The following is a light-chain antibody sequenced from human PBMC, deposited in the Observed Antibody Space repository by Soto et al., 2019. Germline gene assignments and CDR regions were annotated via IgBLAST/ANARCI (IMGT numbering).Light chain of an antibody. Sequence: EVVLTQSPGTLSLSPGERATLSCRASQNVTNNYVTWYQQKPGQGPRLLIFGSSDRATGIPDRFSGSGSGTDFTLTISRLEPEDFAVYYCQQYGSSPPYTFGQGTKLEIK. J-gene: IGKJ2*01. CDR3: QQYGSSPPYT. CDR1: QNVTNNY. CDR2: GSS. V-gene: IGKV3-20*01.